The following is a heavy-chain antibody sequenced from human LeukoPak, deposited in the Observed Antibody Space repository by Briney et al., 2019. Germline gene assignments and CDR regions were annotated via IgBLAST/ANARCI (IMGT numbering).Heavy chain of an antibody. Sequence: GESLKISCKGSGYSFTSYWIGWVRQMPGKGLEWMGIIYPGDSDTRYSPSSQGQVTISADKSISTAYLQWSSLKASGNAMYYCARHSHDYVGGSYKGPVDYWGQGTLVTVSS. CDR3: ARHSHDYVGGSYKGPVDY. D-gene: IGHD3-16*01. CDR1: GYSFTSYW. J-gene: IGHJ4*02. V-gene: IGHV5-51*01. CDR2: IYPGDSDT.